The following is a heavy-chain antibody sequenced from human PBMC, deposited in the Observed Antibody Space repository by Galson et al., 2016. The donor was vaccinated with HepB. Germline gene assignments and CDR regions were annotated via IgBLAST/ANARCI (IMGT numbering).Heavy chain of an antibody. CDR1: EFTFSGFW. CDR3: ARVYCSSTSCQPGAY. CDR2: IKQDGSEM. Sequence: SLRLSCAASEFTFSGFWMSWVRQAPGKGLEWVANIKQDGSEMYYVDSVKGRFTISRDNAKNSLYLQMNSLRAEDTAVYYCARVYCSSTSCQPGAYWGQGTLVTVSS. D-gene: IGHD2-2*01. J-gene: IGHJ4*02. V-gene: IGHV3-7*01.